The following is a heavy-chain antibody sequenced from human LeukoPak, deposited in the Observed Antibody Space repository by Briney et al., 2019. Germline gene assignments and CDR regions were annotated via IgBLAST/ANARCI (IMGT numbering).Heavy chain of an antibody. D-gene: IGHD2-15*01. J-gene: IGHJ4*02. CDR1: GFPFSSYW. CDR2: IKHDGSED. V-gene: IGHV3-7*01. Sequence: GGSLNLSCAASGFPFSSYWMTWVRQAPGKGLEWVATIKHDGSEDHYVDSVKGRFTISRDNAKSSMWLQMSSLRAEDTAVYYCGRDQTPFYWGQGSLVTVSS. CDR3: GRDQTPFY.